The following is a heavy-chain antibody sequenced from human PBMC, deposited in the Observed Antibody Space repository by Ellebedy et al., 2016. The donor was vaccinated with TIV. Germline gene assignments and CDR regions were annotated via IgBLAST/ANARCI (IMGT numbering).Heavy chain of an antibody. D-gene: IGHD6-19*01. CDR2: IYYSGST. Sequence: SETLSLTXSVSGFSISGGYYWGWVRQPPGKGLEWIGSIYYSGSTYYNPSLKSRVTISLDTSKNQFSLKLSSVTATDTAVYYCARQWLAPYYYYYYGMDVWGQGTTATVSS. CDR1: GFSISGGYY. V-gene: IGHV4-38-2*02. CDR3: ARQWLAPYYYYYYGMDV. J-gene: IGHJ6*02.